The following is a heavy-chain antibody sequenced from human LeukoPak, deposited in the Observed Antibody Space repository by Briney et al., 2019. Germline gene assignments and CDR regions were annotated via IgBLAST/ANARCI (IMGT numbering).Heavy chain of an antibody. J-gene: IGHJ4*02. CDR2: ISSSSSYI. D-gene: IGHD3-3*01. Sequence: GGSLRLSCAASGFTFSSYSMNWVRQAPGKGLEWVSSISSSSSYIYYAHSVKGRFTISRDNAKNSLYLQMNSLRAEDTAVYYCARTRFYAGDYWGQGTLVTVSS. CDR3: ARTRFYAGDY. CDR1: GFTFSSYS. V-gene: IGHV3-21*01.